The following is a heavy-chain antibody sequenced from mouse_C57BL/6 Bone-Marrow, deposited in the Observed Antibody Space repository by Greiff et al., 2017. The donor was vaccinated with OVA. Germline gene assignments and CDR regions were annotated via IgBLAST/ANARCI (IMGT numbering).Heavy chain of an antibody. V-gene: IGHV5-6*02. J-gene: IGHJ4*01. CDR2: ISSGGSYT. CDR1: GFTFSSYG. Sequence: EVKLVESGGDLVKPGGSLKLSCAASGFTFSSYGMSWVRQTPDKRLEWVATISSGGSYTYYPDSVKGRFTISRDNAKNTLYLQMSSLKSEDTAMYYCARRRDYWGQGTSVTVSS. CDR3: ARRRDY.